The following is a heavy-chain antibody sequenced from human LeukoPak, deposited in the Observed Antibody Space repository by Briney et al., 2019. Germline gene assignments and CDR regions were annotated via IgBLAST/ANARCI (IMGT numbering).Heavy chain of an antibody. CDR3: ARGGKYSGRYFNDY. CDR2: IRYDGSNK. CDR1: GFTFSSYG. D-gene: IGHD1-26*01. J-gene: IGHJ4*02. Sequence: PGGSLRLSCAASGFTFSSYGMHWVRQAPGKGLEWVAFIRYDGSNKYYADSVKGRFTISRDNSKNTLYLQMNSLRAEDTAVYYCARGGKYSGRYFNDYWGQGTLVTVSS. V-gene: IGHV3-30*02.